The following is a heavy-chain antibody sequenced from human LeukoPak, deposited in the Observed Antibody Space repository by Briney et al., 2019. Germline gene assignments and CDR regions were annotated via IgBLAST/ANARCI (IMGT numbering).Heavy chain of an antibody. CDR2: ISGSGGST. V-gene: IGHV3-23*01. CDR3: ARDQRPFGELLSYFDY. CDR1: GFTFSSYA. D-gene: IGHD3-10*01. Sequence: PGGSLRLSCAASGFTFSSYAMSWVRQAPGKGLEWVSAISGSGGSTYYADSVKGRFTISRDNAKNSLYLQMNSLRAEDTAVYYCARDQRPFGELLSYFDYWGQGTLVTVSS. J-gene: IGHJ4*02.